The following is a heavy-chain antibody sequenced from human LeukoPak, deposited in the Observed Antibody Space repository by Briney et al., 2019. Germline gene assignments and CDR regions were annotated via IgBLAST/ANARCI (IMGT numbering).Heavy chain of an antibody. CDR3: ASSEPHPDY. CDR1: GYTFTSYA. J-gene: IGHJ4*02. Sequence: ASVKVSCKASGYTFTSYAMNWVRQAPGQGLEWMGWINTNTWNPTSAQGFTGRFVFSSDTSVSTAYLQISSLKAEDTAVYYCASSEPHPDYWGQGTLVTVSS. V-gene: IGHV7-4-1*02. CDR2: INTNTWNP.